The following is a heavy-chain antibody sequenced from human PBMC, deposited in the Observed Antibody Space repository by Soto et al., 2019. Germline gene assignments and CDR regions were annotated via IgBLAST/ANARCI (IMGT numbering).Heavy chain of an antibody. J-gene: IGHJ4*02. CDR2: IYWDDDK. V-gene: IGHV2-5*02. CDR1: GFSLSTSGVG. D-gene: IGHD5-18*01. CDR3: VHKVLREAAIDY. Sequence: QITLTESGPTLLKPTQTLTLTCTFSGFSLSTSGVGVGWIRQPPGKALEWLALIYWDDDKLYSPSLKSSLSITKDTSKNQVVLTMTNLDPVDTATYYCVHKVLREAAIDYWGQGTLVTVSS.